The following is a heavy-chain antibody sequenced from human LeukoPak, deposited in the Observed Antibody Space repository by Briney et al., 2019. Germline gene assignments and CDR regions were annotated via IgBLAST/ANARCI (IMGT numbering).Heavy chain of an antibody. D-gene: IGHD5-18*01. CDR1: GFTFSSYG. J-gene: IGHJ4*02. CDR2: ISYDGSNK. Sequence: GGSLRLSCAASGFTFSSYGMHWVRQAPGKGLEWVAVISYDGSNKYYADSVKGRFTISRDNSKNTLYLQMNSLRAEDTAVYYCAKEFRPGYSYGPGYFDYWGQGTLVTVSS. V-gene: IGHV3-30*18. CDR3: AKEFRPGYSYGPGYFDY.